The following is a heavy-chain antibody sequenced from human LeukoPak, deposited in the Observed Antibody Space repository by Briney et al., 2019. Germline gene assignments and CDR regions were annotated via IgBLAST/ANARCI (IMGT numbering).Heavy chain of an antibody. CDR2: IYHSGST. CDR1: GDSISSSNW. CDR3: AAHSGGSNFDY. V-gene: IGHV4-4*02. J-gene: IGHJ4*02. Sequence: SETLSLTCVVSGDSISSSNWWSWVRQAQGKGREWIGEIYHSGSTKYSPSLKNRLTISLDKSRNQFSLKLTSVTAADTAVYYCAAHSGGSNFDYWGQGTLVTVSS. D-gene: IGHD1-26*01.